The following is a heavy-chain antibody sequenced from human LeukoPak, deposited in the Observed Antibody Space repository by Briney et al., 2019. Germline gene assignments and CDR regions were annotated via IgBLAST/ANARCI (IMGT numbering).Heavy chain of an antibody. J-gene: IGHJ4*02. Sequence: PSETLSLTCAVYGGSFSGYYWSWIRQPPGKGLEWIGEINHSGSTNYNPSLKSRVTISVDTSKNQFSLELSSVTAADTAVYYCARGGRTYYDFWSGYYTGLDYWGQGTLVTVSS. D-gene: IGHD3-3*01. CDR2: INHSGST. CDR3: ARGGRTYYDFWSGYYTGLDY. V-gene: IGHV4-34*01. CDR1: GGSFSGYY.